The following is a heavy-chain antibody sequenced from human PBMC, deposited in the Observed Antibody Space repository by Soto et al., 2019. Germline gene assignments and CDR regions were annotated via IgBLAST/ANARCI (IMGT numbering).Heavy chain of an antibody. Sequence: GGSLRLSCAASGFTFSISAMGWVRQAPGKGLEWVSAVGGSGGGTYYADSVKGRFTISRDNSKNTLYLHMNSLRAEDTAVYYCAKGQKDCYSTSCYLRFDPWGQGTLVTVSP. CDR3: AKGQKDCYSTSCYLRFDP. J-gene: IGHJ5*02. CDR1: GFTFSISA. V-gene: IGHV3-23*01. D-gene: IGHD2-2*01. CDR2: VGGSGGGT.